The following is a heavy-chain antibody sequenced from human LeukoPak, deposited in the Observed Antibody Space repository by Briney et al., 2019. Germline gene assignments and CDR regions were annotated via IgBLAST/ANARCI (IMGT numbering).Heavy chain of an antibody. D-gene: IGHD6-19*01. CDR2: INPYNGNT. Sequence: GASVKVSCKGSGYTFTPYGISWGRQAPGQGLEWMGWINPYNGNTNFAPKVQGRVTMTTDTSTSTAYMELRSLRSDDTAVYYCARDSSGWYLFHYYYYYGMDVWGQGTTVTVSS. V-gene: IGHV1-18*01. J-gene: IGHJ6*02. CDR3: ARDSSGWYLFHYYYYYGMDV. CDR1: GYTFTPYG.